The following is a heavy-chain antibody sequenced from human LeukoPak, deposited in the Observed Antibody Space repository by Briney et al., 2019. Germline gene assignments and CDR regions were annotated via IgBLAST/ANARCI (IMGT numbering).Heavy chain of an antibody. Sequence: GGSLRLSCAASGFSVSSNYMSWVRQAPGKGLEWVSVIYSGGGTYYADSVKGRFSISRDNSKNMLYLQMNSLRAEDTAVYYCAKDRYYDFWSGYYTGDYWGQGTLVTVSS. V-gene: IGHV3-53*01. D-gene: IGHD3-3*01. CDR3: AKDRYYDFWSGYYTGDY. J-gene: IGHJ4*02. CDR2: IYSGGGT. CDR1: GFSVSSNY.